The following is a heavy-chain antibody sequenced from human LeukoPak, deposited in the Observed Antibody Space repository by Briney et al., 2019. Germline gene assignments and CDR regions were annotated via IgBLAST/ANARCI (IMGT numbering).Heavy chain of an antibody. Sequence: GGSLRLSCAASGFTFSSYSMNWVRQAPGKGLEWVSYISRSSTTIYYADSVKGRFTISRDNAKNSLYLQMNSLRAEDTAVYYCATSGYSSSWYFGWGQGTLVTVSS. J-gene: IGHJ4*02. CDR3: ATSGYSSSWYFG. D-gene: IGHD6-13*01. V-gene: IGHV3-48*01. CDR1: GFTFSSYS. CDR2: ISRSSTTI.